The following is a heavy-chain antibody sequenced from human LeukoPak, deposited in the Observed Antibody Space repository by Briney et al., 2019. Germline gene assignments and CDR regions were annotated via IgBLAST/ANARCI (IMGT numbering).Heavy chain of an antibody. CDR1: GFTYNNIW. D-gene: IGHD4-17*01. CDR3: TGNLGDDRPVY. Sequence: GGSLRLSCVDSGFTYNNIWMSWVRQAPGKGLEWVGRIKSKINGGTIDYAAAVKDRFTISRDASKNTLYLQMDSLKTEDTAVYYCTGNLGDDRPVYWGQGTLVTVSS. J-gene: IGHJ4*02. V-gene: IGHV3-15*01. CDR2: IKSKINGGTI.